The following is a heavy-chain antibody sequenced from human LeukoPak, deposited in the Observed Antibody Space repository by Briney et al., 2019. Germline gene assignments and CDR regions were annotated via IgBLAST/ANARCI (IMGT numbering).Heavy chain of an antibody. D-gene: IGHD3-10*01. CDR2: ISGSGGST. CDR3: AKDRYYGSGSYYTVGNWFDP. J-gene: IGHJ5*02. V-gene: IGHV3-23*01. CDR1: GFTFSSYA. Sequence: WGSLRLSCAASGFTFSSYAMSWVRQAPGKGLEWVSAISGSGGSTYYADSVKGRFTISRDNSKNTLYLQMNSLRAEDTAVYYCAKDRYYGSGSYYTVGNWFDPWGQGTLVTVSS.